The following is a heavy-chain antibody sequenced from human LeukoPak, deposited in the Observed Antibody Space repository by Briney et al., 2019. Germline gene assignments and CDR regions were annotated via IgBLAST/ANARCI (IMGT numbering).Heavy chain of an antibody. CDR2: ISGTGGTT. D-gene: IGHD3-22*01. Sequence: GGSLRLSCAASGFTFRNYAMSWVRQAPGKGLEWVSTISGTGGTTWFADSVKGRFTISRDNSKNTLYLQMNSLRAEDTAVYYCAKRGYYYDSSGYYSRTYFDYWGQGTLVIVSS. V-gene: IGHV3-23*01. CDR3: AKRGYYYDSSGYYSRTYFDY. CDR1: GFTFRNYA. J-gene: IGHJ4*02.